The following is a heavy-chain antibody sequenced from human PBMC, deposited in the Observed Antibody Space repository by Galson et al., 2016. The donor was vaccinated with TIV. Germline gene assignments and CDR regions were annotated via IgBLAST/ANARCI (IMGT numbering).Heavy chain of an antibody. Sequence: ETLSLTCTVSGGSISSSYWSWIRQPPEKGLELIGYISHSGTTNYKYSLKSRATITVDTSKNQMSLRLTSVTAADTAFYYCARGVTIFGLTSPAPYDYWGQGTLVTVSS. V-gene: IGHV4-59*12. CDR1: GGSISSSY. J-gene: IGHJ4*02. D-gene: IGHD2-2*01. CDR3: ARGVTIFGLTSPAPYDY. CDR2: ISHSGTT.